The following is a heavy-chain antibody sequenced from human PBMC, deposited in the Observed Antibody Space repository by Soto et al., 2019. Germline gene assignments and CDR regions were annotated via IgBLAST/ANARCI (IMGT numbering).Heavy chain of an antibody. J-gene: IGHJ5*02. D-gene: IGHD3-10*01. Sequence: PSDTLSLTCVVSGGSVNSSSYSWAWIRQPPGKGLEWIGTMYYGVTTYYNPSLESRVTISVDTPKNQFSLKLSSVTAADTAVYYCARLLWSHSNWFGPWGQGTLVTVSS. CDR2: MYYGVTT. CDR1: GGSVNSSSYS. CDR3: ARLLWSHSNWFGP. V-gene: IGHV4-39*01.